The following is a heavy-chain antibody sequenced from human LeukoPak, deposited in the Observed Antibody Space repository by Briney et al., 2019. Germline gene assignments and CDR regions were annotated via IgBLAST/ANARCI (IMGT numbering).Heavy chain of an antibody. CDR2: IYYSGST. J-gene: IGHJ4*02. V-gene: IGHV4-39*01. Sequence: SETLSLTCTVSGGSISSSSYYWGWIRQPPGKGLEWIVSIYYSGSTYYNPSLKSRVTISVDTSKNQFSLKLSSVTAADTAVYYCARHCSSTSCYHGPQFDYWGQGTLVTVSS. CDR3: ARHCSSTSCYHGPQFDY. D-gene: IGHD2-2*01. CDR1: GGSISSSSYY.